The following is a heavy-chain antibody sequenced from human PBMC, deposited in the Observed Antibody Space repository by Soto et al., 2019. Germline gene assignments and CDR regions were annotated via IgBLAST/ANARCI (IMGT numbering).Heavy chain of an antibody. J-gene: IGHJ4*02. V-gene: IGHV3-66*01. CDR1: GFTVSSNY. D-gene: IGHD6-19*01. CDR2: IYSGGST. CDR3: ARRIAVAGTDY. Sequence: EVQLVESGGGLVQPGGSLRLSCAASGFTVSSNYMSWVRQAPGKGLEWVSVIYSGGSTYYADSVKGRFTISRDNSKNTLYLQMNGLRAEDTAVYYCARRIAVAGTDYWGQGTLVTVSS.